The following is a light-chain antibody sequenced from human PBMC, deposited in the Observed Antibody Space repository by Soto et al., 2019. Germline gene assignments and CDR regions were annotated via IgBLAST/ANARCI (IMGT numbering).Light chain of an antibody. J-gene: IGKJ1*01. CDR2: KAS. CDR1: QSISSW. CDR3: QQYNSYWT. Sequence: DIPMTQSPSTLSASVGDRVTITCRASQSISSWLAWYQQKPGKAPKLLIYKASNLESGVPSRFSGIGSGTEFTLTISSLQPDDFATYYCQQYNSYWTFGQGTKVDIK. V-gene: IGKV1-5*03.